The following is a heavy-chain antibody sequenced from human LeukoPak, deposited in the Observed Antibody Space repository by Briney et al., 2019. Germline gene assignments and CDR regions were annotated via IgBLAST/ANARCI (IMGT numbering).Heavy chain of an antibody. V-gene: IGHV3-21*01. CDR3: ARDLWDH. CDR1: GFTFSNYA. Sequence: GGSLRLSCAASGFTFSNYAMIWVRQAPGKGLEWVSSISSTGNFIYYADPLRGRFTVSRDNAKNSLYLQLNSLRAEDTAVYYCARDLWDHWGQGTLVTVSP. CDR2: ISSTGNFI. J-gene: IGHJ4*02.